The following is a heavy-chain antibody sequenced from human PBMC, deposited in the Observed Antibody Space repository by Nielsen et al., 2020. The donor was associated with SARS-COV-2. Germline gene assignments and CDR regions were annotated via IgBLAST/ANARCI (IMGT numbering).Heavy chain of an antibody. CDR1: GFTFNSYW. CDR3: AKDPGDAFDI. J-gene: IGHJ3*02. V-gene: IGHV3-9*01. CDR2: ISWNSGSI. D-gene: IGHD3-10*01. Sequence: GGSLRLSCAASGFTFNSYWMHWVRQAPGKGLEWVSGISWNSGSIGYADSVKGRFTISRDNAKNSLYLQMNSLRAEDTALYYCAKDPGDAFDIWGQGTMVTVSS.